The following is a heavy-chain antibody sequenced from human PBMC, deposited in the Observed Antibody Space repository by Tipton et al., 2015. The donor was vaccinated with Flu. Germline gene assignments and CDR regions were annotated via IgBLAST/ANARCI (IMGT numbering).Heavy chain of an antibody. Sequence: LRLSCTVSGGSISSYYWGWIRQPPGKGLEWIGYIYYSGSTNYNPSLKSRVPISVDTSKNQFSLKLSSVTAADTAAYYCARASRGWLGATPDAFDIWGQGTMVTVSS. CDR2: IYYSGST. CDR1: GGSISSYY. CDR3: ARASRGWLGATPDAFDI. V-gene: IGHV4-59*01. D-gene: IGHD1-26*01. J-gene: IGHJ3*02.